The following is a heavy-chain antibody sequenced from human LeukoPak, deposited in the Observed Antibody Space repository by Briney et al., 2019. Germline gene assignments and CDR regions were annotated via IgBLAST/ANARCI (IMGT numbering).Heavy chain of an antibody. D-gene: IGHD3-16*01. CDR3: ARFRGDYYFDY. Sequence: GGSLRLSCAGSGFTFSSYEMNWVRQAPGKGLEWVSYISSGSSTIYYADSVKGRFTVSRDNAKNSLYLQVNSLRAEDAAVYYCARFRGDYYFDYWGQGTLVTVSS. V-gene: IGHV3-48*01. CDR2: ISSGSSTI. CDR1: GFTFSSYE. J-gene: IGHJ4*02.